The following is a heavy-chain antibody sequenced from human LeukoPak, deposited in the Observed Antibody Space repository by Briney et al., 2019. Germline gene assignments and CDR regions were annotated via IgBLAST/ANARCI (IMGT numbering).Heavy chain of an antibody. CDR3: AKDHNVLLWFGEASAFDP. V-gene: IGHV3-30*02. D-gene: IGHD3-10*01. J-gene: IGHJ5*02. Sequence: GGSLRLSCAASGFTFSSYEMTWVRQAPGKGLEWVAFIRYDGTNKYYADSVKGRFTISRDNSKNTLYLQMNSLRAEDTAVYYCAKDHNVLLWFGEASAFDPWGQGTLVTVSS. CDR1: GFTFSSYE. CDR2: IRYDGTNK.